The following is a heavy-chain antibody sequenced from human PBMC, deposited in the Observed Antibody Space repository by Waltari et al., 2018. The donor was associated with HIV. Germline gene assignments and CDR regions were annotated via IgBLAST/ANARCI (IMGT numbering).Heavy chain of an antibody. CDR1: GYMLTGHH. V-gene: IGHV1-2*02. Sequence: QVHLVQSGPEVKKPGASMKVSCKASGYMLTGHHMHWLRQAPGQGLEWMGWINPISGGTNYAQTLQGRVTMTRDASINTVYMELKSLRYDDTAMYYCARESGYQLVRWLDPWGQGTRVTVSS. J-gene: IGHJ5*02. CDR3: ARESGYQLVRWLDP. D-gene: IGHD2-2*01. CDR2: INPISGGT.